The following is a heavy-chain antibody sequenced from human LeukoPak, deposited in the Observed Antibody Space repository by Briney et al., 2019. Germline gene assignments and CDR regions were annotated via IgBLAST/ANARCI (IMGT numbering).Heavy chain of an antibody. CDR1: GFTFSGYA. CDR2: ISGSGGST. D-gene: IGHD6-13*01. Sequence: GGSPRLSCAASGFTFSGYAMSWVRQAPGKGLEWVSAISGSGGSTYYADSVKGRFTISRDNSKNTLYLQMNSLRAEDTAVYYCACIAAAGDYFDYWGQGTLVTVSS. V-gene: IGHV3-23*01. CDR3: ACIAAAGDYFDY. J-gene: IGHJ4*02.